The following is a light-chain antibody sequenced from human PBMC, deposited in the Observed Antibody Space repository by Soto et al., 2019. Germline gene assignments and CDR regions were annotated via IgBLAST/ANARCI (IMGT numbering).Light chain of an antibody. CDR1: QSISRY. CDR2: DAS. V-gene: IGKV1-5*01. Sequence: DIQMTQSPSTLSASVGDRVTITCRASQSISRYLAWYQKKPGEAPKLLIYDASSLQSGVSSRFSASGSGTEFSLSISSLQPDDLATYYCQHYNSLSSFGPGTKVDIK. J-gene: IGKJ3*01. CDR3: QHYNSLSS.